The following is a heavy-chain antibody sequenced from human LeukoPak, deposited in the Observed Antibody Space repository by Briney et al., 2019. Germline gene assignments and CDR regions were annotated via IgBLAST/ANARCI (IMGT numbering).Heavy chain of an antibody. V-gene: IGHV1-18*01. D-gene: IGHD3-3*01. Sequence: ASVKVSCKASGYTFTSYGISWVRQAPGQGLEWMGWISAYNGNTNYAQKLQGRVTMTTDTSTSTAYMELRSLRSDDTAVYYCARGGFYGATLGYYGMDVWGQGTTATVSS. J-gene: IGHJ6*02. CDR1: GYTFTSYG. CDR3: ARGGFYGATLGYYGMDV. CDR2: ISAYNGNT.